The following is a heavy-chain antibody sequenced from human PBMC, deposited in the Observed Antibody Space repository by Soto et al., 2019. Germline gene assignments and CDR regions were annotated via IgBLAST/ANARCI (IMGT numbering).Heavy chain of an antibody. CDR3: GRPTTIFGVVIDAFDI. CDR1: GFTFSSYS. V-gene: IGHV3-21*01. Sequence: EVQLVESGGGLVKPGGSLRLSCAASGFTFSSYSMNWVRQAPGKGLEWVSSISSSSSYIYYADSVKGRFTISRDNAKNSLYLQMNSLRAEDTAVYYCGRPTTIFGVVIDAFDIWGQGTMVTVSS. D-gene: IGHD3-3*01. CDR2: ISSSSSYI. J-gene: IGHJ3*02.